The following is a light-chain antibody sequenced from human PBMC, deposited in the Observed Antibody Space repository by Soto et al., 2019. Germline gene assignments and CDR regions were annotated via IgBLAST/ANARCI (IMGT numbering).Light chain of an antibody. CDR2: EVN. Sequence: QSVLTQPPSASGSPGQSVTISCTGTSSDVGGYNYVSWYQQHPGKAPKLIISEVNKRPSGVPDRFSVSKSGNTASLTVSGLQAEDEADYYCSSYAGSNNLYVVFGGGTKLTVL. V-gene: IGLV2-8*01. J-gene: IGLJ2*01. CDR1: SSDVGGYNY. CDR3: SSYAGSNNLYVV.